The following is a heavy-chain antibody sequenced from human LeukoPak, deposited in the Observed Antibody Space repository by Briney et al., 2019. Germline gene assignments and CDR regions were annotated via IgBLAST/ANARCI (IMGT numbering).Heavy chain of an antibody. CDR3: ARVAAAGTDD. V-gene: IGHV3-48*03. D-gene: IGHD6-13*01. J-gene: IGHJ4*02. CDR2: ISSSGSTI. Sequence: PGGSLRLSCAASGFTFSSYEMNWVRQAPGKGLEWVTYISSSGSTIYYADSVKGRFTISSDNAKKSLYLQMNSLRAEDTAVYYCARVAAAGTDDWGQGTLVTVSS. CDR1: GFTFSSYE.